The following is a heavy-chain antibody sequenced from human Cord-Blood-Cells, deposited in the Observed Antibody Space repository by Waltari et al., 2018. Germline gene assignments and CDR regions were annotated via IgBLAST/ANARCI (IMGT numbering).Heavy chain of an antibody. CDR1: GFSLSTSGVG. D-gene: IGHD1-26*01. V-gene: IGHV2-5*02. Sequence: QITLKESGPTLVKPTQTLTLTCTFSGFSLSTSGVGVGWIRQPPGKALEWLALIYWDDDKRYSPSLKSRLTITKDTSKNQVVLTMTNMDPVDTATYYCAHRCGTDDLGAPSAFDIWGQGTMVTVSS. J-gene: IGHJ3*02. CDR2: IYWDDDK. CDR3: AHRCGTDDLGAPSAFDI.